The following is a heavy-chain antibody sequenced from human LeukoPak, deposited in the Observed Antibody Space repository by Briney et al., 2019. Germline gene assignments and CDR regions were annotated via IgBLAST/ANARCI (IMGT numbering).Heavy chain of an antibody. CDR3: AKVFSIVAWDYFDY. J-gene: IGHJ4*02. V-gene: IGHV3-23*01. D-gene: IGHD3-22*01. CDR1: GYTFSSYA. Sequence: GGSLRLSCAASGYTFSSYAMSWVRQAPGKGLEWVSGISNSGGSTYYADSVKGRFTISRDNSKNTLYLQMNSLRAEDTAVYYCAKVFSIVAWDYFDYWGQGTLVTVSS. CDR2: ISNSGGST.